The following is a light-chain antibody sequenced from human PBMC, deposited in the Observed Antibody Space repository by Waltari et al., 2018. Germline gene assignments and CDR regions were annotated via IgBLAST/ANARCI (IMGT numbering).Light chain of an antibody. CDR1: QEIENR. V-gene: IGKV1-12*01. Sequence: DIQMTQSPSPVSASEGDRVTITCRASQEIENRLDWYKQKQGKAPNLLIYCKFRLQTGVPSRFSGSGAGTEFTLTISSLQPEDFGTDYCQQVNSFPITFGPGTKVEIK. CDR2: CKF. CDR3: QQVNSFPIT. J-gene: IGKJ3*01.